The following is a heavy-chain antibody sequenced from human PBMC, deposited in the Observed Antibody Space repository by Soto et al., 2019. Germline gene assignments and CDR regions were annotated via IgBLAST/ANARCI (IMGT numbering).Heavy chain of an antibody. V-gene: IGHV3-7*01. D-gene: IGHD2-2*01. CDR3: ARALIDIVVVPAATNAFDI. Sequence: GGSLRLSSAASGFTFSSYWMSWVRQAPGKGLEWVANIKQDGSEKYYVDSVKGRFTISRDNAKNSLYLQMNSLRAEDTAVYYYARALIDIVVVPAATNAFDIWGQGTMVTVSS. CDR1: GFTFSSYW. J-gene: IGHJ3*02. CDR2: IKQDGSEK.